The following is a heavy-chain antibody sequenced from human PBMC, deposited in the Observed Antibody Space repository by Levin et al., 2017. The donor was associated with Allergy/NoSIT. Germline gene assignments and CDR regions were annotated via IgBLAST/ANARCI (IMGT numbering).Heavy chain of an antibody. D-gene: IGHD3-22*01. J-gene: IGHJ4*02. CDR3: TTAGGDGYYYDSSGYEFDY. V-gene: IGHV3-15*01. CDR2: IKSKTDGGTT. CDR1: GFTFSNAW. Sequence: GESLKISCAASGFTFSNAWMSWVRQAPGKGLEWVGRIKSKTDGGTTDYAAPVKGRFTISRDDSKNTLYLQMNSLKTEDTAVYYCTTAGGDGYYYDSSGYEFDYWGQGTLVTVSS.